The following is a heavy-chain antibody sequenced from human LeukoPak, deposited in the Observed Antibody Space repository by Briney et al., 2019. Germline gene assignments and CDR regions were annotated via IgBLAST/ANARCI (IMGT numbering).Heavy chain of an antibody. V-gene: IGHV4-34*01. Sequence: SETLSLTCAVYGGSFSGYYWSWIRQPPGKGLEWIGEINRSGNTNYNSSLKRRVTISVDTSKNQFSLRLSSVTAADTAVYYCARMGAIAGASANPDYWGQGTLVTVSS. CDR1: GGSFSGYY. CDR3: ARMGAIAGASANPDY. D-gene: IGHD4/OR15-4a*01. J-gene: IGHJ4*02. CDR2: INRSGNT.